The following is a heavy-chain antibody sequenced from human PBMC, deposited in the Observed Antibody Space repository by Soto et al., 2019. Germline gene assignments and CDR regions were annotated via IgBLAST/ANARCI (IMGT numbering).Heavy chain of an antibody. J-gene: IGHJ4*02. V-gene: IGHV1-18*01. Sequence: NLQGRVTMTRDTSTSTAYMELRSLRSDDTAVYYCARDGSGFDYWGQGTQVTVSS. CDR3: ARDGSGFDY. D-gene: IGHD3-10*01.